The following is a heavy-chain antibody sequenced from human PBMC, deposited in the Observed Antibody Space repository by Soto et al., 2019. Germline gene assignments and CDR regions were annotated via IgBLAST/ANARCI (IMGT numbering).Heavy chain of an antibody. CDR3: VRGYCTTSPCSGDFQF. Sequence: GASVKVSCKALGYKFTTYVIHWVLQAPGQGLEWMGMIHPSGDTGYAQKFRGRVTMTIDTSTTTAYMELRNLTSEDTAVYFSVRGYCTTSPCSGDFQFWGQGTLVTVSS. J-gene: IGHJ1*01. CDR1: GYKFTTYV. CDR2: IHPSGDT. D-gene: IGHD2-15*01. V-gene: IGHV1-46*01.